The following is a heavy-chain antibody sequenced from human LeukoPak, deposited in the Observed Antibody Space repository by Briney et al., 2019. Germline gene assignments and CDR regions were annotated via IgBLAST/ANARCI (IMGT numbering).Heavy chain of an antibody. Sequence: GASVKVSCKASGGTFSSYAISWVRQAPGQGLEWMGGIIPIFGTANYAQKFQGRVTITADESTSTAYMELSSLRSEDTAVYYCAREGGITGTTEWFDPWGQGTLVTVSS. CDR3: AREGGITGTTEWFDP. D-gene: IGHD1-7*01. J-gene: IGHJ5*02. CDR2: IIPIFGTA. V-gene: IGHV1-69*13. CDR1: GGTFSSYA.